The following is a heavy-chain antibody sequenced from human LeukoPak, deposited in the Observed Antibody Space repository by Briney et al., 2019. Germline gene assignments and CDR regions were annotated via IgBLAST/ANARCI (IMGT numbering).Heavy chain of an antibody. CDR1: GFTFSSYS. V-gene: IGHV3-48*01. Sequence: GGSLRLSCAASGFTFSSYSMNWVRQAPGKGLEWVSYISSSTSTTSYADSVKGRFTISRDNAKNSLYLEMNILRAEDTAVYYCAREVPYGDSALDIWGQGTMVTVSS. CDR3: AREVPYGDSALDI. J-gene: IGHJ3*02. D-gene: IGHD4-17*01. CDR2: ISSSTSTT.